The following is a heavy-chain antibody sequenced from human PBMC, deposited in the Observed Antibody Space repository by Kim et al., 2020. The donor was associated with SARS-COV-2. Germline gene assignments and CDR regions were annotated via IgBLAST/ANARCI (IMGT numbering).Heavy chain of an antibody. CDR1: GGSVSSGSYY. V-gene: IGHV4-61*01. CDR2: IYYSGST. CDR3: ASTRLSLFDY. Sequence: SETLSLTCTVSGGSVSSGSYYWSWIRQPPGKGLEWIGYIYYSGSTNYNPSLKSRVTISVDTSKNQFSLKLSSVTAADTAVYYCASTRLSLFDYWGQGTLVTVSS. J-gene: IGHJ4*02. D-gene: IGHD1-26*01.